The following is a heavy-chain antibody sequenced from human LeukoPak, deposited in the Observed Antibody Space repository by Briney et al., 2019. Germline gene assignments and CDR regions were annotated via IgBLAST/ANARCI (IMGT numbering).Heavy chain of an antibody. Sequence: PSGTLSLTCTVSGGSISSYYWSWIRQPPGKGLEWIGSIYYSGSTYYNPSLKSRVTISVDTSKNQFSLKLSSVTAADTAVYYCARRVAAATVDYWGQGTLVTVSS. J-gene: IGHJ4*02. CDR3: ARRVAAATVDY. CDR2: IYYSGST. V-gene: IGHV4-59*05. CDR1: GGSISSYY. D-gene: IGHD6-13*01.